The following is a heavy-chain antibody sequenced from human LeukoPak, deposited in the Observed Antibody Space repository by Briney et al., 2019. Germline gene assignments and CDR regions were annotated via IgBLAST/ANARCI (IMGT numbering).Heavy chain of an antibody. CDR1: GYTSTGYY. D-gene: IGHD3-10*01. J-gene: IGHJ4*02. CDR3: ARSPGLWFGEQLIDY. V-gene: IGHV1-2*02. CDR2: INPNSGGT. Sequence: ASVKVSCKASGYTSTGYYMHWVRQAPGQGLEWMGWINPNSGGTNYAQKFQGRVTMTRDTSISTAYMELGRLRSDDTAVYYCARSPGLWFGEQLIDYWGQGTLVTVSS.